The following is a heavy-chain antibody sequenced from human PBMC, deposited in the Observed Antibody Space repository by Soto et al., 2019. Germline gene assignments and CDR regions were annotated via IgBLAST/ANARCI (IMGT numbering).Heavy chain of an antibody. Sequence: PGESLKISCKGSGYSFSSYWIGWVRQMPGKGLEWMGIIYPGDSDTRYSPSFQGQVTISADKSINTAYLQWSSLKASDTAMYYRASPGWATADDDAFDIWGKGTVVTVS. D-gene: IGHD1-26*01. V-gene: IGHV5-51*01. CDR1: GYSFSSYW. CDR3: ASPGWATADDDAFDI. CDR2: IYPGDSDT. J-gene: IGHJ3*02.